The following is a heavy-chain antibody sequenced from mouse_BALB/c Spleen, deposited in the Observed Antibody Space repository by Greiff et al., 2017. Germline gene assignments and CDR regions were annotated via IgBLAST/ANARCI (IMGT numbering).Heavy chain of an antibody. V-gene: IGHV1-20*02. CDR1: GYSFTGYF. CDR2: INPYNGDT. Sequence: EVQLQQSGPELVKPGASVKISCKASGYSFTGYFMNWVMQSHGKSLEWIGRINPYNGDTFYNQKFKGKATLTVDKSSSTAHMELRSLASEDSAVYYCARKEDYGYAMDYWGQGTSVTVSS. CDR3: ARKEDYGYAMDY. J-gene: IGHJ4*01. D-gene: IGHD2-4*01.